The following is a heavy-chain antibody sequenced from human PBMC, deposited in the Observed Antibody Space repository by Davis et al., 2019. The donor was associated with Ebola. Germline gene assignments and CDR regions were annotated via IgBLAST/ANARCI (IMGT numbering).Heavy chain of an antibody. D-gene: IGHD6-6*01. Sequence: SVKVSCKASGGIFSSYAISWVRQAPGQGLEWMGGIILIFGTANYAQKFQGRVTITADESTSTAYMELSSLRSEDTAVYYCARKRDLEYSSSEFDYWGQGTLVTVSS. CDR3: ARKRDLEYSSSEFDY. J-gene: IGHJ4*02. CDR2: IILIFGTA. V-gene: IGHV1-69*13. CDR1: GGIFSSYA.